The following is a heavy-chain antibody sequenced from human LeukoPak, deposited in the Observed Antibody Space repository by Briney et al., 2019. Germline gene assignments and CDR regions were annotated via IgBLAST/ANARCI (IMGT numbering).Heavy chain of an antibody. CDR1: GGTFSSYA. CDR2: IIPILGIA. V-gene: IGHV1-69*04. CDR3: ASQNYDILLLNYYYGMDV. J-gene: IGHJ6*02. Sequence: SVKVSCKASGGTFSSYAISWVRQAPGQGLEWMGRIIPILGIANYAQKLQGRVTITADKSTSTAYMELSSLRSEDTAVYYCASQNYDILLLNYYYGMDVWGQGTTVTVSS. D-gene: IGHD3-9*01.